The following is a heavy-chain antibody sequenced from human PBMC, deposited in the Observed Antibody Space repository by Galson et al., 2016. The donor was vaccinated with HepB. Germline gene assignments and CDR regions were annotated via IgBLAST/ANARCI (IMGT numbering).Heavy chain of an antibody. Sequence: SETLSLTCAVSGASTNISQWWTSVRQPPGKGLEWIGEIYHNGRTNYNPSLESRVNISVDKSKNQLYLNLRSVTAADTAVYYCAKLLYPFSLADHWGQGTLVTVSS. CDR1: GASTNISQW. CDR2: IYHNGRT. J-gene: IGHJ4*02. V-gene: IGHV4-4*02. CDR3: AKLLYPFSLADH. D-gene: IGHD3-10*01.